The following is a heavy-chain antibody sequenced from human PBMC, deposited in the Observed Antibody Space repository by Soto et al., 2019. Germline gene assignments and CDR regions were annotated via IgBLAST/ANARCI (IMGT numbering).Heavy chain of an antibody. CDR1: GGSISSGGYS. CDR2: IYHSGST. CDR3: ARDRCGAGSYYGDPCYFDY. D-gene: IGHD1-26*01. J-gene: IGHJ4*02. V-gene: IGHV4-30-2*01. Sequence: SETLSLTCAVSGGSISSGGYSWSWIRQPPGKGLEWIGYIYHSGSTYYNPSLKSRVTISVDRSKNQFSLKLSSVTAADTAVYYCARDRCGAGSYYGDPCYFDYWGQGTLVTVSS.